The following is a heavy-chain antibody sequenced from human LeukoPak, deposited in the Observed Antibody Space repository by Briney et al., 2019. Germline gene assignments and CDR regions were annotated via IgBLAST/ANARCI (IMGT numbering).Heavy chain of an antibody. D-gene: IGHD2-2*01. CDR1: GFTFSSYS. Sequence: GGSLRLSCAASGFTFSSYSMNWVRQAPGKGLEWVSYISSGSSTIYYADSVKGRFTISRDNAKNSLYLQMNSLRAEDTAVYYCARSQDIVVVPAAIPDAFDIWGQGTMVTVSS. J-gene: IGHJ3*02. CDR2: ISSGSSTI. V-gene: IGHV3-48*04. CDR3: ARSQDIVVVPAAIPDAFDI.